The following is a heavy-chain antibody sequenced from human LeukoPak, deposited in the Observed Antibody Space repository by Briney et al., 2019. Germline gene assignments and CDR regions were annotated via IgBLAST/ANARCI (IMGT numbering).Heavy chain of an antibody. CDR1: GSSFTSYR. D-gene: IGHD3-9*01. Sequence: GASLGISYEGSGSSFTSYRISWVRQLRGKGLGWMGRIDPSDSYTNYSPSFQSHVTISADKSISTAYLQWSSLKASDTGMYYCARQMGIYDILTGYYKGWFDPWGQGTLVTVSS. V-gene: IGHV5-10-1*01. CDR3: ARQMGIYDILTGYYKGWFDP. J-gene: IGHJ5*02. CDR2: IDPSDSYT.